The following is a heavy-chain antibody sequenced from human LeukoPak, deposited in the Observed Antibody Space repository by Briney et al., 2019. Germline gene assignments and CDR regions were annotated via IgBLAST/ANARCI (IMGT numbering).Heavy chain of an antibody. Sequence: RASVKVSCKASGYTFTGYHIHWVRQAPGQGLEWMGWINPNSGGTNYAQKFQGRVTMTRDTSISTAYMELSRLRSDDTAVYYCARAVSSSWYPFGYWGQGTLVTVSS. V-gene: IGHV1-2*02. CDR3: ARAVSSSWYPFGY. D-gene: IGHD6-13*01. CDR2: INPNSGGT. J-gene: IGHJ4*02. CDR1: GYTFTGYH.